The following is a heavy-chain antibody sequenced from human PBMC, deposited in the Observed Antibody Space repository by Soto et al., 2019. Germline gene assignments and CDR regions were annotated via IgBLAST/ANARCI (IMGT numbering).Heavy chain of an antibody. Sequence: SETLSLTCTVSGGSISSYYWSWIGQPPGKGLEWIGHVYVTGSTNNNPSLKSRVTISVDSSKNQFSLKLNSVTAADTAVYYCARRGESISSYFDYWGQGALVTVSS. D-gene: IGHD6-6*01. J-gene: IGHJ4*02. CDR3: ARRGESISSYFDY. CDR1: GGSISSYY. CDR2: VYVTGST. V-gene: IGHV4-59*01.